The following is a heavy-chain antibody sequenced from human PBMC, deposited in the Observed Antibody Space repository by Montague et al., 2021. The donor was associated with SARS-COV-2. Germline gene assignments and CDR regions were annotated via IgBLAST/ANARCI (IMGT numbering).Heavy chain of an antibody. CDR2: IYSSGST. Sequence: SETLSLTCTVSGGSISGYHWNWIRQPPGKGLEWIGYIYSSGSTXXXPSXXXRVTMSVDTSKNQLSLNLSSVTAADTAVYYCARDSLVASYYYYGVDVWGQGTTVTV. CDR3: ARDSLVASYYYYGVDV. CDR1: GGSISGYH. J-gene: IGHJ6*02. D-gene: IGHD2-2*01. V-gene: IGHV4-59*13.